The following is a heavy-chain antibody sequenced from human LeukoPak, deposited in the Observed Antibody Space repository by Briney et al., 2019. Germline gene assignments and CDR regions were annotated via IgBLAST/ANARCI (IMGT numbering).Heavy chain of an antibody. Sequence: GGSLRLSCSASGFTFSSYAMHWVRQAPGKGLEWVAVISYEGNNIYYVDSVKGRFTIARDNSKNTLYLQMNSLRAEDTAVYYCAKVLSEGYLPGYYNPYDSWGQGTLVTVSS. V-gene: IGHV3-30*18. CDR3: AKVLSEGYLPGYYNPYDS. CDR2: ISYEGNNI. D-gene: IGHD3-9*01. J-gene: IGHJ4*02. CDR1: GFTFSSYA.